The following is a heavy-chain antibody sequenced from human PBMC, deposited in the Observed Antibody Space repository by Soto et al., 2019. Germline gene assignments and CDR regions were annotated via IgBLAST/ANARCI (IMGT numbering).Heavy chain of an antibody. CDR2: IDNNGGI. CDR1: SDSSSSYK. Sequence: QVQLQESGPGLVKPSETLSLTCTVSSDSSSSYKWSWIRQTPGKGLEWIGYIDNNGGISHNPSLRSRTTITISIDTSTKQVALRLSSVTAADTAVYYCVRQGFGPLHGLVDVWGQGTTVTVSS. CDR3: VRQGFGPLHGLVDV. D-gene: IGHD3-10*01. V-gene: IGHV4-59*08. J-gene: IGHJ6*02.